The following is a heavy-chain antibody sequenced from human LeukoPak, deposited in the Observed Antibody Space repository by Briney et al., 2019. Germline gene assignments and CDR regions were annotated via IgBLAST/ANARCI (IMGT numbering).Heavy chain of an antibody. Sequence: GGSLRLSCAASGFTFSSYSMNWVRQAPGKGLEWVSSISSSSSYIYYADSVKGRFTISRDNAKNSLYLQMNSLRAEDTAVYYCARDVVVVVAATWGPMDVWGKGTTVTISS. D-gene: IGHD2-15*01. CDR3: ARDVVVVVAATWGPMDV. V-gene: IGHV3-21*01. J-gene: IGHJ6*03. CDR2: ISSSSSYI. CDR1: GFTFSSYS.